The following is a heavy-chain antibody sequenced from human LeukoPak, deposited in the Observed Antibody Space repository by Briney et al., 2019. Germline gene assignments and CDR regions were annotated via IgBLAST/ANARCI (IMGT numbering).Heavy chain of an antibody. CDR3: ARDRGSADAFDI. V-gene: IGHV4-59*02. J-gene: IGHJ3*02. CDR2: IYYSGSI. Sequence: PSETLSLTCTVSGGSVSTYYWSWIRQPPGKGLEWIGCIYYSGSINYNPSLKSRVTMSVDTSKNQFSLRPSSVTAADTAVYYCARDRGSADAFDIWGQGTMVTVSS. D-gene: IGHD1-26*01. CDR1: GGSVSTYY.